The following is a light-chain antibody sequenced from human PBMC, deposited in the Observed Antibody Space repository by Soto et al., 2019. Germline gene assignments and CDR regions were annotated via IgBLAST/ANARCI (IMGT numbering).Light chain of an antibody. CDR3: QQSNNWPYT. Sequence: EVVMTQSPATLSVSPGESVTLSCRASQSVSDNLAWYQQKPGQAPRLLIYGASTRATTIPARFSGSGSGTEFTLTISSLQSEDFARYYCQQSNNWPYTFGQGTKLDIK. CDR1: QSVSDN. V-gene: IGKV3-15*01. J-gene: IGKJ2*01. CDR2: GAS.